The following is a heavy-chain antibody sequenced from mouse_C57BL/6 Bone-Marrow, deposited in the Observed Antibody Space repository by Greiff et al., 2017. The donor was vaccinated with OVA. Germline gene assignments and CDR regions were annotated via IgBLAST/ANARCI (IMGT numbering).Heavy chain of an antibody. J-gene: IGHJ2*01. CDR2: IYPRSGNT. V-gene: IGHV1-81*01. Sequence: QVQLQQSGTVLARPGASVKLSCKASGYTFTSYGISWVKQRTGQGLEWIGEIYPRSGNTYYNEKFKGKATLTADKSSSTAYMELRSLTSEDSAVYFCARRRNWDTLDYWGQGTTLTVSS. CDR1: GYTFTSYG. CDR3: ARRRNWDTLDY. D-gene: IGHD4-1*01.